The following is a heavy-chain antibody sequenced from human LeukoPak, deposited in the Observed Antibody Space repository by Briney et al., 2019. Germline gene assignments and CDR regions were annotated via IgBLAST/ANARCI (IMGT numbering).Heavy chain of an antibody. J-gene: IGHJ4*02. CDR1: GFTFSSYW. V-gene: IGHV3-23*01. D-gene: IGHD5-12*01. Sequence: GGSLRLSCAASGFTFSSYWMHWVRQAPGKGLEWVSGISGSGDDTYYADSVKGRFTISRDNSKDTLYLQMNSLRAEDTAVYYCAKLKRYSGYGENYFDYWGQGALVTVSS. CDR2: ISGSGDDT. CDR3: AKLKRYSGYGENYFDY.